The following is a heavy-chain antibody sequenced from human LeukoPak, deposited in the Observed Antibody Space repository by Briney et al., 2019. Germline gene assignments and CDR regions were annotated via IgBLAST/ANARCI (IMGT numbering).Heavy chain of an antibody. CDR2: IKEDGSEI. V-gene: IGHV3-7*01. D-gene: IGHD5-18*01. CDR3: TRRGYGY. Sequence: GGSLRLSCAASGFTFSSHWMSWVRQAPGKGLEWVANIKEDGSEIYYVDSVKGRFTISRDNVKNSLYLQMNSLRAEDTAVYYCTRRGYGYWGQGTLVTVSS. J-gene: IGHJ4*02. CDR1: GFTFSSHW.